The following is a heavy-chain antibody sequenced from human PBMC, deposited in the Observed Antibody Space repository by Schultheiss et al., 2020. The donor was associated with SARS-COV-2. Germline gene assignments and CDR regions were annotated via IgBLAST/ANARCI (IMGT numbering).Heavy chain of an antibody. CDR1: GYSISSGYY. J-gene: IGHJ4*02. Sequence: SETLSLTCAVSGYSISSGYYWSWIRQPPGKGLEWIGEINHSGSTNYNPSLKSRVTISVDTSKNQFSLKLSSVTAADTAVYYCARGDFWSGYYHDYWGQGTLVTVSS. CDR2: INHSGST. D-gene: IGHD3-3*01. CDR3: ARGDFWSGYYHDY. V-gene: IGHV4-34*01.